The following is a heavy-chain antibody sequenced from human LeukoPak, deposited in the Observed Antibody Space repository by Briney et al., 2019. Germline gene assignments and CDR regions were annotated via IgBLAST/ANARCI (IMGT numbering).Heavy chain of an antibody. J-gene: IGHJ4*02. D-gene: IGHD3-22*01. Sequence: PGGSLRLSCAASGFTFSSYSMNWVRQAPGKGLEWVSSISSSSSYIYYADSVKGRFTISRDNAKNSLYLQMNSLRAEDTAVYFCAKRGVVIRVILVGFHKEAYYFDSWGQGALVSVSS. CDR3: AKRGVVIRVILVGFHKEAYYFDS. CDR2: ISSSSSYI. CDR1: GFTFSSYS. V-gene: IGHV3-21*04.